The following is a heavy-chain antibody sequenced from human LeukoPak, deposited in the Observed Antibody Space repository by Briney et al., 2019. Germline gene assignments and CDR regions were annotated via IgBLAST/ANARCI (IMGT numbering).Heavy chain of an antibody. J-gene: IGHJ3*02. Sequence: PGGSLRLSCAASGFTFSDYYMSWIRQAPGKGLECVLYISSSSSYTNYADSVKGRFTISRDNAKNSLYLQMNGLRAEDTAVYYCARVGRANSMIVVVITEYAFDIWGQGTMVTVSS. D-gene: IGHD3-22*01. CDR2: ISSSSSYT. CDR3: ARVGRANSMIVVVITEYAFDI. CDR1: GFTFSDYY. V-gene: IGHV3-11*05.